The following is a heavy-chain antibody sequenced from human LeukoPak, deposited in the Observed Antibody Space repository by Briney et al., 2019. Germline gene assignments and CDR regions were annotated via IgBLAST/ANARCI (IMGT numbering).Heavy chain of an antibody. CDR3: ARETGRREYYDSSGYLEH. J-gene: IGHJ4*02. D-gene: IGHD3-22*01. Sequence: ASVRVSCKTSGYSFTDYYIHWVRQAPGQGLEWMGWINTESGRTSSARKFQGGVTMTRDPSITTVYMELSRLGSDDTAVYYCARETGRREYYDSSGYLEHWGQGTLVTVSS. V-gene: IGHV1-2*02. CDR1: GYSFTDYY. CDR2: INTESGRT.